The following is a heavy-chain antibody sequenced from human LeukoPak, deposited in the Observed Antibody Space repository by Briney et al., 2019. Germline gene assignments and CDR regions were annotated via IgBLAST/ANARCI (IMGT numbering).Heavy chain of an antibody. CDR2: IAWNSGNT. Sequence: PGGSLRLSCAASGFIFDNYAMHWVRQAPGKGLEWVSGIAWNSGNTGFADSVKGRFTISRDNAENSLSLQMNSLTPVDTAFYFCAKDMNSYGSGSSYNPWGPFDSWGQGTLVTVSS. CDR3: AKDMNSYGSGSSYNPWGPFDS. J-gene: IGHJ4*02. V-gene: IGHV3-9*01. CDR1: GFIFDNYA. D-gene: IGHD3-10*01.